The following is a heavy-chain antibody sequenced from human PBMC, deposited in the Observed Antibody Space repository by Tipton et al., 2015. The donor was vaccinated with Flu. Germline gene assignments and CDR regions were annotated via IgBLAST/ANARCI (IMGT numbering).Heavy chain of an antibody. D-gene: IGHD6-19*01. CDR2: ISTSGST. V-gene: IGHV4-4*07. CDR1: GGSISSSY. CDR3: ARGPEQWLVNPHYFDY. J-gene: IGHJ4*02. Sequence: TLSLTCTVSGGSISSSYWSWIRQPAGKGLEWIGRISTSGSTNYNASLESRVTMSRDTSKNHFSLRLSSATAADTALYYCARGPEQWLVNPHYFDYWGQGTLVTVSS.